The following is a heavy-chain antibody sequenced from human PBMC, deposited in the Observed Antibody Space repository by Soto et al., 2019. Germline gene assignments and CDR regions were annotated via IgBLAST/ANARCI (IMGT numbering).Heavy chain of an antibody. V-gene: IGHV3-30-3*01. Sequence: QVQLVESGGGVVQPGRSQRLSCAASGFTFSSYAMHWVRQAPGKGLEWVAVISYDGSNKYYADSVKGRFTISRDNSKNTLYLQMNSLRAEDTAVYYCARAYNWNYARWGQGTMVTVSS. J-gene: IGHJ3*01. D-gene: IGHD1-7*01. CDR1: GFTFSSYA. CDR2: ISYDGSNK. CDR3: ARAYNWNYAR.